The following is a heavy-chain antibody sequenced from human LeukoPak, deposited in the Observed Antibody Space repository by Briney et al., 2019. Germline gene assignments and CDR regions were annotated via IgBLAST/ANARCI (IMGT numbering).Heavy chain of an antibody. V-gene: IGHV4-59*01. CDR2: VYYSGST. CDR1: GGSISGYY. Sequence: SETLSLTCTVSGGSISGYYLSWVRQPPGKGLEWIGYVYYSGSTTYNPSLKSRVTISLDMSKNQFSLKLRSVTAADTAVYYCARTGGGSGGIWGQGTMVTVSS. D-gene: IGHD6-19*01. J-gene: IGHJ3*02. CDR3: ARTGGGSGGI.